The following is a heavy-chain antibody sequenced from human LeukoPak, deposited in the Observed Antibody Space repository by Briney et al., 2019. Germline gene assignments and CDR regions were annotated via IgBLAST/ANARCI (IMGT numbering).Heavy chain of an antibody. Sequence: SETLSLTCTVSGGSISSYYWSWIRQPPGKGLEWIGYIYYSGSTNYNPPLKSRVTISVDTSKNQFSLKLSSVTAADTAVYYCARTWFGEKRANWFDPWGQGTLVTVSS. J-gene: IGHJ5*02. CDR3: ARTWFGEKRANWFDP. V-gene: IGHV4-59*01. CDR2: IYYSGST. D-gene: IGHD3-10*01. CDR1: GGSISSYY.